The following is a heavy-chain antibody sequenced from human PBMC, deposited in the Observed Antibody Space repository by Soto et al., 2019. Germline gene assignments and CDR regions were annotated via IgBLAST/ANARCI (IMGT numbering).Heavy chain of an antibody. CDR1: GGSISSSSYS. Sequence: PSESLALTCTVSGGSISSSSYSWAWIRQPPGKGLEWIGTLYYSGNTYYNPSLKSRVTISVDTSKNQFSLKLSSVTAADMAVYYCATRQGGSYNWFDPWGQGTLVTVSS. CDR3: ATRQGGSYNWFDP. J-gene: IGHJ5*02. V-gene: IGHV4-39*01. CDR2: LYYSGNT. D-gene: IGHD2-15*01.